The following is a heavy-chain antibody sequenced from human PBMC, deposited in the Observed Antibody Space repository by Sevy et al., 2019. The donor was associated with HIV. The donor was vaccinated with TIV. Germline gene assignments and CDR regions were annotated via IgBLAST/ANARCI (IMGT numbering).Heavy chain of an antibody. Sequence: GQSLKISCKGSGYSFTSYWISWMRQMPGKGLEWMGRIDPSDSYTNYSPSFQGHVTISADKSISTAYLQWSSLKASDTAMYYCAIDRLGSFDADYWGQGTMVTVSS. CDR3: AIDRLGSFDADY. CDR1: GYSFTSYW. V-gene: IGHV5-10-1*01. D-gene: IGHD1-26*01. J-gene: IGHJ4*02. CDR2: IDPSDSYT.